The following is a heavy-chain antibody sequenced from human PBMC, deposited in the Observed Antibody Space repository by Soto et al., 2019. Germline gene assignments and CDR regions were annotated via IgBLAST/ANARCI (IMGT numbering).Heavy chain of an antibody. V-gene: IGHV1-24*01. Sequence: ASVKVSCKASGYTFTSYGISWVRQAPGKGLEWMGGFDPEDGETIYAQKFQGRVTITEDTSTDTAYMELSSLRSEDTAVYYCATVIVAGFDPWGQGTLVTVSS. J-gene: IGHJ5*02. CDR2: FDPEDGET. CDR3: ATVIVAGFDP. D-gene: IGHD5-12*01. CDR1: GYTFTSYG.